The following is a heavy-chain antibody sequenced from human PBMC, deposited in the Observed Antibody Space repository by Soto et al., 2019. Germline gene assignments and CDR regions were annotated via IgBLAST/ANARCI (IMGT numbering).Heavy chain of an antibody. CDR2: ISGSGGTT. J-gene: IGHJ6*02. CDR1: GFTFSSYA. CDR3: AKGIYGGGGYYYYGMDV. Sequence: GGPLRLSCAASGFTFSSYAMSWVRQAPGKGLEWVSAISGSGGTTYYADSVKGRFTISRDNSKNTVYVQMNSLRAEDTAIYYCAKGIYGGGGYYYYGMDVWGQGATVTVSS. V-gene: IGHV3-23*01. D-gene: IGHD4-17*01.